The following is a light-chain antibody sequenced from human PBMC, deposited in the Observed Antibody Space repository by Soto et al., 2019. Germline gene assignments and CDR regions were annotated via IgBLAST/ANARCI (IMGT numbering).Light chain of an antibody. Sequence: EIVMTQSAATLSVSPGERATLSCRASQSVSSNLACYQQKPGQAPRLLIYGASTKATAFPARFTGSGSGTEFTLTISSLQSEDFAVYYCQQYYNWPRTFGQGTKVEIK. CDR3: QQYYNWPRT. CDR1: QSVSSN. J-gene: IGKJ1*01. CDR2: GAS. V-gene: IGKV3-15*01.